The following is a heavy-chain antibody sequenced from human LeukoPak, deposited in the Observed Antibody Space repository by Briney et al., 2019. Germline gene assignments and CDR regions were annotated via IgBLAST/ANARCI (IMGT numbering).Heavy chain of an antibody. CDR1: GGSISSYY. V-gene: IGHV4-59*08. J-gene: IGHJ6*02. CDR3: ARLPGIAAAGTYYYYYYGMDV. CDR2: IYYSGST. Sequence: PSETLSLTCTVSGGSISSYYWSWIRQPPGKGLEWIGYIYYSGSTNYNPSLKSRVTISVDTSKNQFSLKLSSVTAADTAVYYCARLPGIAAAGTYYYYYYGMDVWGQGTTVTVSS. D-gene: IGHD6-13*01.